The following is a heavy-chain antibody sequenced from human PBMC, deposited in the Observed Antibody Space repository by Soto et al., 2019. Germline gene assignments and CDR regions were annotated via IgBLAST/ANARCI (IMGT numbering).Heavy chain of an antibody. D-gene: IGHD3-3*01. CDR1: GFSFGSYA. CDR2: ISGSDGKT. V-gene: IGHV3-23*01. Sequence: GGSLRLSCAPSGFSFGSYALSWVRQAPGKGLEWVSTISGSDGKTFYADFVKGRFSISRDTSQSTLYLQMNSLRGDDTAMYYCARWSYLDYWGQGTRVTVSS. CDR3: ARWSYLDY. J-gene: IGHJ4*02.